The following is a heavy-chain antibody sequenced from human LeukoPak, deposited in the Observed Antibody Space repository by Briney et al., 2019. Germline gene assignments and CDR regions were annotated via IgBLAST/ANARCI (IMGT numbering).Heavy chain of an antibody. CDR1: GYTFTSYG. CDR3: ARDRDPAMENYYYYMDV. Sequence: ASVKVSRKASGYTFTSYGISWVRQAPGQGLEWMGWISACNGNTNYALKLQGRVTMTTDTSTSTAYMELRSLRSDDTAVYYCARDRDPAMENYYYYMDVWGKGTTVTISS. J-gene: IGHJ6*03. V-gene: IGHV1-18*01. CDR2: ISACNGNT. D-gene: IGHD5-18*01.